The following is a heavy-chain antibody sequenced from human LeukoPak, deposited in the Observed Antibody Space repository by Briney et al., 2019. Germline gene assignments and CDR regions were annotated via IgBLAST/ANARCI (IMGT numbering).Heavy chain of an antibody. Sequence: VASVKVSCKASGGTFSSYAISWVRQAPGQGLEWMGRIIPILGIANYAQKFQGRVTITADKSTSTAYMELSSLRSEDTAVYYCAGVTMVRGVNYYYYYGMDVWGQGTTVTVSS. D-gene: IGHD3-10*01. V-gene: IGHV1-69*04. J-gene: IGHJ6*02. CDR1: GGTFSSYA. CDR3: AGVTMVRGVNYYYYYGMDV. CDR2: IIPILGIA.